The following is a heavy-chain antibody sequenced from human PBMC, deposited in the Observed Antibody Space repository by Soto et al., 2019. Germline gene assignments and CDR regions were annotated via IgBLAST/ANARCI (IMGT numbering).Heavy chain of an antibody. CDR2: INYAGSQT. D-gene: IGHD1-7*01. J-gene: IGHJ4*01. CDR1: GFRISDYA. V-gene: IGHV3-7*03. CDR3: VRGTPISGLDI. Sequence: VGSLRLSCVASGFRISDYALNWVRQAPGQGLEWVANINYAGSQTHDVESVKGRFTTSRDNAKNSLYLQLGSLRVEDTAMYYCVRGTPISGLDICGHRTPVTVSS.